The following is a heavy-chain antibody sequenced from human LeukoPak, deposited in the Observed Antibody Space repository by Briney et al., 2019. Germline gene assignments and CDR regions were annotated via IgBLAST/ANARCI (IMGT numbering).Heavy chain of an antibody. D-gene: IGHD1-26*01. CDR1: GGSISSYY. CDR2: IYYSGST. CDR3: ARVESGSYSLDY. J-gene: IGHJ4*02. Sequence: SETLSLTCTVSGGSISSYYWSWIRQPPGKGLEWIGYIYYSGSTNYNPSLKSRVTISVDTSKNQFSLKLSSVTAADTAVYYRARVESGSYSLDYWGQGTLVTVSS. V-gene: IGHV4-59*01.